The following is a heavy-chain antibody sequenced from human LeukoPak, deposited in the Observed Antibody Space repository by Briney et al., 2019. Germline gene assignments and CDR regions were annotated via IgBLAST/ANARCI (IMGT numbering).Heavy chain of an antibody. J-gene: IGHJ5*02. V-gene: IGHV1-69*06. CDR1: GGTFSSYA. Sequence: SVKVSCKASGGTFSSYAISWVRQAPGQGLEWMGGIIPIFGTANYAQKFQGRVTITADKSTSTAYMELSSLRSEDTAVYYCARDGSGTYYPAGVGWFDPWGQGTLVTVSS. CDR3: ARDGSGTYYPAGVGWFDP. CDR2: IIPIFGTA. D-gene: IGHD3-10*01.